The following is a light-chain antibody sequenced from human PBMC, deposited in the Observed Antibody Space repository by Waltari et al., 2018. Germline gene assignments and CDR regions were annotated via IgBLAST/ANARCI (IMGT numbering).Light chain of an antibody. CDR3: ATWDDSLNGWV. CDR1: SPTLTHY. Sequence: QSVLTQPPSASGAPGQEVSISCSGGSPTLTHYVFRYQQFPGTAPKLIVYKDYERPSGVPDRFSASKSGTSASLAISGLRSDDEADYYCATWDDSLNGWVFGGGTKLTVL. J-gene: IGLJ3*02. CDR2: KDY. V-gene: IGLV1-47*01.